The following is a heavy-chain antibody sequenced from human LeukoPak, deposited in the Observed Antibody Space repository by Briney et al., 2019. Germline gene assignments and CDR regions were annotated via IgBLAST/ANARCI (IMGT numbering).Heavy chain of an antibody. D-gene: IGHD3-16*01. V-gene: IGHV4-39*07. CDR1: GGSISSSSYY. CDR3: ARQGRGYGGTFDY. CDR2: IYYSGST. J-gene: IGHJ4*02. Sequence: SETLSLTCTVSGGSISSSSYYWGWIRQPPGKGLEWIGSIYYSGSTYYNPSLKSRVTISVDTSKNQLSLKPSSVTAADTAVYYCARQGRGYGGTFDYWGQGTLVTVSS.